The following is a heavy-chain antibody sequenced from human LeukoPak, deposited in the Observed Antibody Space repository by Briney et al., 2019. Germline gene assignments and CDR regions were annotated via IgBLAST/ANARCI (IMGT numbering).Heavy chain of an antibody. CDR2: INHSGST. J-gene: IGHJ3*02. V-gene: IGHV4-34*01. Sequence: SETLSLTCAVYGGSFSGYYWSWIRQPPGKGLEWIGEINHSGSTNYNPSLKSRFTISVDTSKNQFSLKLSSVTAADTAVYYFAKGSRKPFVTWGKGTMVTASS. CDR3: AKGSRKPFVT. CDR1: GGSFSGYY.